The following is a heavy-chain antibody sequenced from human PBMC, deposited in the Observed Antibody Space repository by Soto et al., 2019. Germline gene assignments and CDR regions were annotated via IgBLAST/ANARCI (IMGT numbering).Heavy chain of an antibody. CDR3: ARDRYYDSSGYSPEMTNWFDP. Sequence: QVQLVQSGAEVKKPGSSVKVSFKASGGTFSSYAISWVRQAPGQWLEWMGGIIPIFGTANYAQKFQGRVTITADESTSTAYMELSSLRSEDTAVYYCARDRYYDSSGYSPEMTNWFDPWGQGTLVTVS. CDR2: IIPIFGTA. V-gene: IGHV1-69*01. D-gene: IGHD3-22*01. J-gene: IGHJ5*02. CDR1: GGTFSSYA.